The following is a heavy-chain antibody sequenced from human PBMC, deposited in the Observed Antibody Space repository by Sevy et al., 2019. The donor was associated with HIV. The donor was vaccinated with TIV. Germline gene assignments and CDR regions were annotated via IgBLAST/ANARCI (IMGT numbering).Heavy chain of an antibody. V-gene: IGHV3-53*01. J-gene: IGHJ4*02. CDR1: GFTVSSNY. D-gene: IGHD2-15*01. CDR3: ARARRVVSNCSGGSCYYFDY. Sequence: GSLRLSCAASGFTVSSNYMSWVRQAPGKGLEWVSVIYSGGSTYYADSVKGRFTISRDNSKNTLYLQMNSLRAEDTAVYYCARARRVVSNCSGGSCYYFDYWGQGTLVTVSS. CDR2: IYSGGST.